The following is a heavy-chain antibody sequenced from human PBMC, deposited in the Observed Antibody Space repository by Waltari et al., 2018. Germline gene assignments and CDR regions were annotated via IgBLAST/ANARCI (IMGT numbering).Heavy chain of an antibody. CDR1: GYPFTSYC. CDR3: VRDRYYGSGFSYFGY. D-gene: IGHD3-10*01. Sequence: QIQLVQSAAEVKKPGASVKVSCKASGYPFTSYCLSWVRQAPGQGLEWMGWISAYQGNTKYAQKFQGRVTMTTDTSTTTAYMELRGLKTDDTATYYCVRDRYYGSGFSYFGYWGQGTLVIVSS. J-gene: IGHJ4*02. V-gene: IGHV1-18*04. CDR2: ISAYQGNT.